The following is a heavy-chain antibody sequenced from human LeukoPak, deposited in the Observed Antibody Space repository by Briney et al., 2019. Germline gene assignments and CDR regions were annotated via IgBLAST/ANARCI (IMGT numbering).Heavy chain of an antibody. CDR1: GFTFSNYN. Sequence: GGSLRLSCAASGFTFSNYNMNWVRQAPGKGLEWVSYISSFSSSIHYADSVKGRFTVSRDNAKNSLYLQMNSLRDEDTAVYYCARSSSGWLDSWGQGTLVTVPS. V-gene: IGHV3-48*02. CDR3: ARSSSGWLDS. D-gene: IGHD6-19*01. CDR2: ISSFSSSI. J-gene: IGHJ4*02.